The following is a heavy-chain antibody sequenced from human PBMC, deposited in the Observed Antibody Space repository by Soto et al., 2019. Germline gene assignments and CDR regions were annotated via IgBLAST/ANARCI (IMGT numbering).Heavy chain of an antibody. CDR3: ATDSNYDVSNSF. CDR1: GGTLNNYA. CDR2: ILPVSAPP. Sequence: SVKVSCKASGGTLNNYAINWVRQAPGQGLEWMGGILPVSAPPDYAQKFQGRASITADHSTSTVYMELSRLKSDDTAVYFCATDSNYDVSNSFWGQGTLVTV. D-gene: IGHD3-3*01. V-gene: IGHV1-69*13. J-gene: IGHJ4*02.